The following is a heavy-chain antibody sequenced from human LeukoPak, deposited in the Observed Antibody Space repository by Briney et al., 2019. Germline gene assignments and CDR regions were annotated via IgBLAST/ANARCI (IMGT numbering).Heavy chain of an antibody. V-gene: IGHV4-30-2*01. CDR1: GGSISSGGYS. CDR2: IYHSGST. Sequence: SETLSLTCAVSGGSISSGGYSWSWIRQPPGKGLEWIGYIYHSGSTYYNPSLKSRVTISVDTSKNQFSLKLSSVTAADTAVYYCVREGSSSRFVDYWGQGTLVTVSS. CDR3: VREGSSSRFVDY. D-gene: IGHD3-10*01. J-gene: IGHJ4*02.